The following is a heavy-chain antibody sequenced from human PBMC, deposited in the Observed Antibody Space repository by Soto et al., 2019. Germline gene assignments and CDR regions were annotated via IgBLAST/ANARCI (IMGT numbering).Heavy chain of an antibody. D-gene: IGHD3-10*01. V-gene: IGHV5-51*01. CDR2: IFPDDSDT. CDR1: GYSFTSYW. J-gene: IGHJ5*02. CDR3: ARLINSPQLLWFGELLPVVDP. Sequence: GESLKISCKGSGYSFTSYWISWVRQMPGKGLEWMGIIFPDDSDTKYSPSFQGQVIISADRSITTAYLQMSSLKASDTAIYYCARLINSPQLLWFGELLPVVDPWGQGTLVTVSS.